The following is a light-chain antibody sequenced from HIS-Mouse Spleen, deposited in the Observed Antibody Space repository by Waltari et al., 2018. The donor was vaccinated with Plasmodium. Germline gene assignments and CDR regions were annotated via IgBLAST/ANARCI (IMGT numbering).Light chain of an antibody. CDR1: ALPKQY. Sequence: SSELTQPPSVSVSPGQTARITCPGDALPKQYAYWYQQKPGQAPVLVIYKDRERPSGIPERFSGSSSGTTVTLTISGVQAEDEADYYCQSADSSGTYVVFGGGTKLTVL. CDR3: QSADSSGTYVV. V-gene: IGLV3-25*03. J-gene: IGLJ2*01. CDR2: KDR.